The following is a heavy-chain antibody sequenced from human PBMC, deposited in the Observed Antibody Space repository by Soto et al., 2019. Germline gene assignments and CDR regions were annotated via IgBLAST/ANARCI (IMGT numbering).Heavy chain of an antibody. CDR1: GGTFSTYA. CDR2: LIPMFGTA. V-gene: IGHV1-69*12. Sequence: QVQLVQSGAEVKKPESSVKVSCKAPGGTFSTYAISWVRQAPVQGLEWMGGLIPMFGTANYAQRFQDRVTITADESTNTVYIDLSSLRSEDTAVYFCASGIQLWLRRINNGYSGWGQGTLVTVSS. CDR3: ASGIQLWLRRINNGYSG. J-gene: IGHJ4*02. D-gene: IGHD5-18*01.